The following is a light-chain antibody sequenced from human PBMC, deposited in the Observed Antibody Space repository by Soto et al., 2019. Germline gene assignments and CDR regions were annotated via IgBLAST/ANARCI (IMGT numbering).Light chain of an antibody. V-gene: IGLV1-44*01. CDR3: AAWDDRLNGYV. CDR2: ANN. CDR1: SSNIGSNT. J-gene: IGLJ1*01. Sequence: QALLNQPPSTTGTPGQRVTISCSRSSSNIGSNTVNWYQQLPGTAPKLLIHANNQRPSGFPDRFSGSKSGTSSSLAISWLQSEEADYYCAAWDDRLNGYVFGTGTKVTVL.